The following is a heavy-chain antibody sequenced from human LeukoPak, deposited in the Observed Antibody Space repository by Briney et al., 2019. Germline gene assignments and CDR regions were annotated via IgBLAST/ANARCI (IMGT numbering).Heavy chain of an antibody. CDR3: TRGGITMVRGVIKYGMNV. Sequence: GGSLRLSRAASGFTFSSYAMHWVRQAPGKGLEWVAVISYDGSNKYYADSVKGRFTISRDNSKNTLYLQMNSLRAEDTAVYYCTRGGITMVRGVIKYGMNVWGKGTTVTVSS. CDR1: GFTFSSYA. V-gene: IGHV3-30*04. J-gene: IGHJ6*04. D-gene: IGHD3-10*01. CDR2: ISYDGSNK.